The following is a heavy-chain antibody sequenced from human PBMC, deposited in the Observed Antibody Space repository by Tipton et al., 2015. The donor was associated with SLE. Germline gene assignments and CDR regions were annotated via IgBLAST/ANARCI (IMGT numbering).Heavy chain of an antibody. V-gene: IGHV4-34*01. Sequence: TLSLTCAVYGGSFSGYYWSWIRQPPGKGLEWIGEINHSGSTHYNPSLKSRVIISVDTSKNQLSLKLNSVTAADTAMYYCARNRGSGQQAAFEIWGQGKMVTVSS. CDR1: GGSFSGYY. D-gene: IGHD2-15*01. CDR2: INHSGST. CDR3: ARNRGSGQQAAFEI. J-gene: IGHJ3*02.